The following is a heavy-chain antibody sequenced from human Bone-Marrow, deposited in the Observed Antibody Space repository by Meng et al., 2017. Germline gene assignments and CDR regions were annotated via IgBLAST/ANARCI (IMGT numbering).Heavy chain of an antibody. Sequence: GESLKISCAASGFTFSSYSMNWVRQAPGKGLEWVSSISSSRSYIYYADSVKGRFTISRDNAKNSLYLQMNSLRAEDTAVYDCARMAFGELLSPYGMDVWGQGTTVTVSS. CDR3: ARMAFGELLSPYGMDV. CDR1: GFTFSSYS. J-gene: IGHJ6*02. V-gene: IGHV3-21*01. CDR2: ISSSRSYI. D-gene: IGHD3-10*01.